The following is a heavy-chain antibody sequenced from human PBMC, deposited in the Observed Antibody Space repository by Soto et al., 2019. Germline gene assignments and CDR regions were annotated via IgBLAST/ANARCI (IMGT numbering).Heavy chain of an antibody. Sequence: PGGSLRLSCAASGFIFSGYGMNWVRQAPGKGLEWVAILWYDGTKKYYEDSVKGRFTISRDNSKKTLYLQMNSLRAEDTAFYYCARDAQFSDYGDAFDLWGQGTMVTVSS. CDR2: LWYDGTKK. J-gene: IGHJ3*01. D-gene: IGHD4-17*01. CDR3: ARDAQFSDYGDAFDL. CDR1: GFIFSGYG. V-gene: IGHV3-33*01.